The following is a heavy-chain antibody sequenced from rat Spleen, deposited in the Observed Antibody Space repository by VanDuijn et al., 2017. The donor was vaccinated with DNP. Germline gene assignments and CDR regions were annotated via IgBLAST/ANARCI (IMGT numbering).Heavy chain of an antibody. J-gene: IGHJ2*01. Sequence: EVQLVESGGGLVQPGRSMKLSCVASGFTFNNYWMTWIRQAPGKGLEWIASINSGGDNTYYRDSVKGRFTISRDNAKSTLYLQMGSLRSEDTATYYCARRHSGFDYWGQGVMVTVSS. CDR2: INSGGDNT. CDR1: GFTFNNYW. CDR3: ARRHSGFDY. D-gene: IGHD4-3*01. V-gene: IGHV5-31*01.